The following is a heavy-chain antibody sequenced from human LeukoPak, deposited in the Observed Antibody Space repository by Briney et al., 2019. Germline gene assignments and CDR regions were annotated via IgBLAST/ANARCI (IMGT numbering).Heavy chain of an antibody. D-gene: IGHD1-26*01. Sequence: PGGPLRLSCAPPGFTLSKNYMSWVGRAPGKGLEWVSSIYSGGATKYADSVKGRFTISRDNSKNTLYLQMNSLRPEDTAVYYCARDREGPWGQGTLVTVSS. CDR2: IYSGGAT. V-gene: IGHV3-53*01. CDR1: GFTLSKNY. CDR3: ARDREGP. J-gene: IGHJ5*02.